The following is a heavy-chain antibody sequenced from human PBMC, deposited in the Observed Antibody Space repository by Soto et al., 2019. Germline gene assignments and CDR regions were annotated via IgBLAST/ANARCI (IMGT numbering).Heavy chain of an antibody. CDR3: AKGLGSGSYAASDS. V-gene: IGHV3-23*01. CDR2: XXXSXDRT. CDR1: GFTFSNYA. D-gene: IGHD1-26*01. J-gene: IGHJ5*01. Sequence: EVQLLESGGGLVQPGGSLRLSCAASGFTFSNYALSWVRQAPGKGLXXXXXXXXSXDRTYYADSVKGRFTVSRDNSKNTLSLEMNSLSAEDTALYYCAKGLGSGSYAASDSWGQGTLVTVSS.